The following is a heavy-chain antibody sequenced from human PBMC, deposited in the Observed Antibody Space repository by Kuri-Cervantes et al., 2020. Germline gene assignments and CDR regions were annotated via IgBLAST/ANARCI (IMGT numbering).Heavy chain of an antibody. CDR1: GFTFSSYS. Sequence: GGSLRLSCAASGFTFSSYSMNWVRQAPGKGLEWVSYISSSSTIYYAGSVKGRFTISRDSAKNTVYLQMNGLRGEDTAVYYCARSRDVSYYGMDVWGQGTTVTVSS. CDR2: ISSSSTI. J-gene: IGHJ6*02. V-gene: IGHV3-48*04. D-gene: IGHD3-10*01. CDR3: ARSRDVSYYGMDV.